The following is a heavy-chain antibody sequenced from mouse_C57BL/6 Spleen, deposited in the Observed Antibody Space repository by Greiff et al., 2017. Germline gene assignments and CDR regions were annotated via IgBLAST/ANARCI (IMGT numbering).Heavy chain of an antibody. CDR3: ARHDGYYEFAY. CDR2: ISSGSSTI. Sequence: EVNVVESGGGLVKPGGSLKLSCAASGFTFSDYGMHWVRQAPEKGLEWVAYISSGSSTIYYADTVKGRFTISRDNAKNTLFLQMTSLRSEDTAMYYCARHDGYYEFAYWGQGTLVTVSA. J-gene: IGHJ3*01. V-gene: IGHV5-17*01. CDR1: GFTFSDYG. D-gene: IGHD2-3*01.